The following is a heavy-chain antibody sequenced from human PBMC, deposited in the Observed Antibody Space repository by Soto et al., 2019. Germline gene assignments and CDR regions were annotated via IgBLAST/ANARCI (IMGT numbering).Heavy chain of an antibody. V-gene: IGHV3-30*18. Sequence: GGSLRLSCAASGFTFSSYGMHWVRQAPGKGLEWVAVISYDGSNKYYADSVKGRFTISRDNSKNTLYLQMNSLRAEDTAVYYCAKAGSGYSGYDHPPDYYMDVWGKGTTVTVSS. D-gene: IGHD5-12*01. CDR3: AKAGSGYSGYDHPPDYYMDV. CDR2: ISYDGSNK. J-gene: IGHJ6*03. CDR1: GFTFSSYG.